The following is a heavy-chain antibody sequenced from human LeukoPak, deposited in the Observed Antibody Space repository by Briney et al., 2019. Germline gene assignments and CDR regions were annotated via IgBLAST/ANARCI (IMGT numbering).Heavy chain of an antibody. CDR1: GFIFRKYW. CDR2: IKEDGSQK. Sequence: GGSLRLSCAASGFIFRKYWMSWVRQAPGKGLEWVANIKEDGSQKNYVDSVKGRFTISRDNAKNLVYLQMNSLRAEDTAVYYCARPGKYCSGGNCYGDYYMDVWGKGTTVTVSS. D-gene: IGHD2-15*01. V-gene: IGHV3-7*01. CDR3: ARPGKYCSGGNCYGDYYMDV. J-gene: IGHJ6*03.